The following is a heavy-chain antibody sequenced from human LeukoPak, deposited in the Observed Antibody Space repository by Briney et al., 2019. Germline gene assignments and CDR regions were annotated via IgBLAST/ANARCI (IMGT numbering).Heavy chain of an antibody. CDR3: TNQRDSSGWSLH. D-gene: IGHD6-19*01. CDR1: GFTFSSYA. J-gene: IGHJ4*02. V-gene: IGHV3-23*01. Sequence: QPGGSLRLSCAASGFTFSSYAMSWVRQAPGKGLEWVSAISGSGGSTYYADSVKGRFTISRDNSKNTLYLQMNSLRAEDTAIYYCTNQRDSSGWSLHWGQGTLVTVSS. CDR2: ISGSGGST.